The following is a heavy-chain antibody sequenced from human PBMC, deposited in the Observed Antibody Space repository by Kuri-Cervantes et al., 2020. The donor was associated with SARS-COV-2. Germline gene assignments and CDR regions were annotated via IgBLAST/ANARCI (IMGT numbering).Heavy chain of an antibody. CDR1: GGSFSGYY. CDR2: INHSGST. CDR3: ARAGVRVLIDLCSNPGFDY. J-gene: IGHJ4*02. V-gene: IGHV4-34*01. Sequence: GSLRLSCAVYGGSFSGYYWSWIRQPPGKGLEWIGEINHSGSTNYNPSLKSRVTISVDTSKNQFSLKLSSVTAADTAVYYCARAGVRVLIDLCSNPGFDYWGQGTLVTVSS. D-gene: IGHD4-11*01.